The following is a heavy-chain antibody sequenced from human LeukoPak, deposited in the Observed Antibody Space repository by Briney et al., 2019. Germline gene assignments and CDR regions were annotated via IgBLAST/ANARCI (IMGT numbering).Heavy chain of an antibody. CDR3: ARATAAGAAAGHFDY. Sequence: GGSLRLSCAASGFTVSSNYMSWVRQAPGKGLEWVSVIYSGGGTYYADSVKGRFTISRDNSKNTLYLQMNSLRAEDTAVYYCARATAAGAAAGHFDYWGQGTLVTVSS. CDR2: IYSGGGT. J-gene: IGHJ4*02. D-gene: IGHD6-13*01. V-gene: IGHV3-53*01. CDR1: GFTVSSNY.